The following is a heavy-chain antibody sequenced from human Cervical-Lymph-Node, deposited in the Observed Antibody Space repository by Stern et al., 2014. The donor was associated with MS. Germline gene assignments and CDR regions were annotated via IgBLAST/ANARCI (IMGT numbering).Heavy chain of an antibody. Sequence: MQLVESGAEVKKPGSSVKVSCKASGVTFSSYAISWVRQAPGQGLEWMGGIIPIFGTANYAQKFQGRVTITADESTSTAYMELSSLRSEDTAVYYCARGRYCSSTSCYVYDYWGQGTLVTVSS. J-gene: IGHJ4*02. CDR3: ARGRYCSSTSCYVYDY. V-gene: IGHV1-69*01. CDR1: GVTFSSYA. CDR2: IIPIFGTA. D-gene: IGHD2-2*01.